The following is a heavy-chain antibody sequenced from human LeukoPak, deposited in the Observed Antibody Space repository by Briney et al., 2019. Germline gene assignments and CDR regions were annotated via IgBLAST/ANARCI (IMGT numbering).Heavy chain of an antibody. V-gene: IGHV4-34*01. CDR3: ARTPYDSSGYYDDFDY. J-gene: IGHJ4*02. CDR1: GGSFCGYY. Sequence: PLEAPSLTCADYGGSFCGYYWCWIREPPGEGREWIGEINHSGSTNYNPSLKSRVTISVDTSKNQFSLKLSSVTAADTAVYYCARTPYDSSGYYDDFDYWGQGTLVTVSS. D-gene: IGHD3-22*01. CDR2: INHSGST.